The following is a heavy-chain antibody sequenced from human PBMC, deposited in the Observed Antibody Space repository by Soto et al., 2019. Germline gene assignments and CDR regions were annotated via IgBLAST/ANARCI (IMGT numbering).Heavy chain of an antibody. CDR3: ARVSGYYLPDY. V-gene: IGHV1-3*05. Sequence: QVQLVQSGAEEKKPGASVKVSCKASGYTFTNYAMHWVRQAPGQRLEWMGWINAGNGNTKYSQKFQGRVTITRDTPASTAYMELRSLRSEDTAVYYCARVSGYYLPDYWGQGTLVTVSS. D-gene: IGHD5-12*01. CDR1: GYTFTNYA. CDR2: INAGNGNT. J-gene: IGHJ4*02.